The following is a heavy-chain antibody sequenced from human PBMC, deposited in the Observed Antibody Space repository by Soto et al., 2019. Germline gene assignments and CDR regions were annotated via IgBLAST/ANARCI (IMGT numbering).Heavy chain of an antibody. J-gene: IGHJ6*02. D-gene: IGHD4-4*01. V-gene: IGHV2-26*01. CDR1: GFSLSNARMG. Sequence: QVTLKESGPVLVKPTETLTLTCTVSGFSLSNARMGVSWIRQPPGKALEWLAHIFSNDEKSYSTSLKSRLTLSKHPSKSQVVLTMTNMDPVVTATYYCARILTTVTLHTCYYYYYGIDVWGQETTVTLSS. CDR3: ARILTTVTLHTCYYYYYGIDV. CDR2: IFSNDEK.